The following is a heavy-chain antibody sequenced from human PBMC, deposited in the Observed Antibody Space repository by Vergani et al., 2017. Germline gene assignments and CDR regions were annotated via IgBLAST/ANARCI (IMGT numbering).Heavy chain of an antibody. D-gene: IGHD3-9*01. CDR3: AREDSYYDILTGGMDV. Sequence: QVQLVESGGGVVQPGRSLRLSCAASGFTFSSYAMHWVRQAPGKGLEWVAVISYDGSNKYYADSVKGRFTISRDNSKNTLYLQMNSLRAEDTAVYYCAREDSYYDILTGGMDVWGQGTTVTVSS. CDR1: GFTFSSYA. V-gene: IGHV3-30-3*01. CDR2: ISYDGSNK. J-gene: IGHJ6*02.